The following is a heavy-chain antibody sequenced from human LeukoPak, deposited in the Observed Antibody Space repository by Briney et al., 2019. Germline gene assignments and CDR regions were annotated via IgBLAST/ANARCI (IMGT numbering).Heavy chain of an antibody. CDR2: MYDSGRT. D-gene: IGHD6-13*01. Sequence: SETLSLTCAVYGGSFSGYYWGWIRQPPGKGLEWIGSMYDSGRTKYQNPSLKSRVTISVDTSRNQFSLRLLSVTAADTAVYYCARNKYSSSWRSEFDYWGQGTLVTVSS. V-gene: IGHV4-34*01. CDR3: ARNKYSSSWRSEFDY. J-gene: IGHJ4*02. CDR1: GGSFSGYY.